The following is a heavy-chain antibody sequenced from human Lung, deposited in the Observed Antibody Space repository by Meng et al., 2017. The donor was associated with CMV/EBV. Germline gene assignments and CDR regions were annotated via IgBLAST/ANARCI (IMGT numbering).Heavy chain of an antibody. V-gene: IGHV5-51*01. CDR3: ARRDYYDLGSGN. Sequence: GGSLRLXXKVSGNGFTTYWIGWVRQISGKGLEWMGIIYPRDFDTVYMMSFQGRVTISADKSINTVYLQWDSLRASDTAMYYCARRDYYDLGSGNWGQGTLVTVSS. D-gene: IGHD3-10*01. J-gene: IGHJ4*02. CDR2: IYPRDFDT. CDR1: GNGFTTYW.